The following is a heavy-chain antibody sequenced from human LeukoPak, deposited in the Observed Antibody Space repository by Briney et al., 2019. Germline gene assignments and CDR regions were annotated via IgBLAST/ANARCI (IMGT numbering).Heavy chain of an antibody. CDR1: GGSISSSSYY. D-gene: IGHD4-11*01. CDR3: ARRHSNYDPHSFDI. J-gene: IGHJ3*02. CDR2: IYYSGST. Sequence: SETLSLTCTVSGGSISSSSYYWGWIRQPPGKGLEWIGSIYYSGSTYYNPSLKSRVTISVDTSKNQFSLKLSSVTAADTAVYYCARRHSNYDPHSFDIWGQGTMVTVSS. V-gene: IGHV4-39*01.